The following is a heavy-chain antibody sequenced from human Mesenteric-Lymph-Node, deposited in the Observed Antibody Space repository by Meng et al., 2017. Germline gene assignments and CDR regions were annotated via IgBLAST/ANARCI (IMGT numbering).Heavy chain of an antibody. CDR1: GFTFNSYT. J-gene: IGHJ4*02. V-gene: IGHV3-23*01. CDR2: ISGSGVSI. Sequence: EVQLWESGGGLVQPGGSLSISCAASGFTFNSYTMSWVRQAPGRGLAWVSTISGSGVSIYYADSVKGRFTISRDNSKNTLYLQMNSLKTEDTAVYYCTPHSGSYRWGQGTLVTVSS. D-gene: IGHD1-26*01. CDR3: TPHSGSYR.